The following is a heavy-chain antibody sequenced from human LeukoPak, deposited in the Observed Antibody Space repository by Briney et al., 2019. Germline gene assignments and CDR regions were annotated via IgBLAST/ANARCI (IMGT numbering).Heavy chain of an antibody. CDR3: ARVAPGRGYDFDY. V-gene: IGHV3-48*04. J-gene: IGHJ4*02. CDR1: GFTFSSYS. D-gene: IGHD5-12*01. CDR2: ISSSGSSI. Sequence: PGESLRLSCAASGFTFSSYSINWVRQAPGKGLEWVSYISSSGSSIYYADSVKGRFTISRDNAKNSLYLQMNSLRAEDTAVYYCARVAPGRGYDFDYWGQRPVVTVSS.